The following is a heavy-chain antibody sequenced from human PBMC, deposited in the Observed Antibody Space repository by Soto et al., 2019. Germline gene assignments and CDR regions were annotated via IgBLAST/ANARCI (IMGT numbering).Heavy chain of an antibody. Sequence: EVQLLVSGGGSVQPGGSLRLSCEVSGFTLTNYAMSWVRQAPGKGLEWVSQISASGDRTYYADSVKGRFTISKDSSKNTLVLQVNSLRGEDSAVYYCEGSWTWGQGTMVTVSS. CDR2: ISASGDRT. J-gene: IGHJ3*01. CDR3: EGSWT. D-gene: IGHD5-12*01. CDR1: GFTLTNYA. V-gene: IGHV3-23*01.